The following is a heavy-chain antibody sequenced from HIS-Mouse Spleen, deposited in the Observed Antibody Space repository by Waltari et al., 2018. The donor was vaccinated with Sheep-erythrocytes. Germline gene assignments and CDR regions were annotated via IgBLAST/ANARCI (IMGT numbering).Heavy chain of an antibody. Sequence: EVQLLESGGGLVQPGGSLRLSCAASGFPFSSFDMSWVRQAPGKGLEWVSAISGSGGSTYYADSVKGRFTISRDNSKNTLYLQMNSLRAEDTAVYYCAKWIKLGREGYFDYWGQGTLVTVSS. V-gene: IGHV3-23*01. CDR3: AKWIKLGREGYFDY. CDR1: GFPFSSFD. CDR2: ISGSGGST. D-gene: IGHD7-27*01. J-gene: IGHJ4*02.